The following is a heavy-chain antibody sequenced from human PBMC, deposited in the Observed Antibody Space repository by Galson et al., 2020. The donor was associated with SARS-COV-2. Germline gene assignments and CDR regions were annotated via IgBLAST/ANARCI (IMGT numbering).Heavy chain of an antibody. CDR3: ARCSSSWAFWGYCGMDV. Sequence: GESLKISCAASGFTFSSYWMTWVRQAPGKGLEWVANIKQDGSEKDYVDSVKGRFTISRDNAKNSLYLQINSLTVEDTAVYYCARCSSSWAFWGYCGMDVWGPGTTVTVSS. V-gene: IGHV3-7*01. CDR1: GFTFSSYW. D-gene: IGHD6-13*01. J-gene: IGHJ6*02. CDR2: IKQDGSEK.